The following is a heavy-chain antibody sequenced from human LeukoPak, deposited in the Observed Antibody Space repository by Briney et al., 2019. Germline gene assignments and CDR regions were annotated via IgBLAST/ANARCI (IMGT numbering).Heavy chain of an antibody. CDR1: GFTFSSYG. CDR2: IWYDGSNK. V-gene: IGHV3-33*01. J-gene: IGHJ4*02. D-gene: IGHD3-10*01. Sequence: PGGSLRLSCAASGFTFSSYGMHWVRQAPGKGLEWVAVIWYDGSNKYYADSVMGRFTISRDNSKNTLYLQMNSLGAEDTAVYYCARDSAPDVLLWFGEFLFWGQGTLVTVSS. CDR3: ARDSAPDVLLWFGEFLF.